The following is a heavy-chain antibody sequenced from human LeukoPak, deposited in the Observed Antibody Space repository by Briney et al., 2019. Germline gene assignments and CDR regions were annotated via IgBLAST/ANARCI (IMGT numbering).Heavy chain of an antibody. CDR3: ARIAAAARNYGMDV. CDR2: INHSGST. Sequence: PSETLSLTCAVSGGSFSGYYWSWIRQPPGKGLEWIGEINHSGSTNYNPSLKSRVTISVDTSKNQFSLKLSSVTAADTAVYYCARIAAAARNYGMDVWGKGTTVTVSS. CDR1: GGSFSGYY. V-gene: IGHV4-34*01. D-gene: IGHD6-13*01. J-gene: IGHJ6*04.